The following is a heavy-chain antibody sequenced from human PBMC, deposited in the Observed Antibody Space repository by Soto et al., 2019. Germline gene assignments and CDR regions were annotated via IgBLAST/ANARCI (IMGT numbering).Heavy chain of an antibody. J-gene: IGHJ6*02. V-gene: IGHV3-30-3*01. Sequence: GGSLRLSCAASGFTFSSYAMHWIRQAPGKGLEWVAVISYDGSNKYYADSVKGRFTISRDNSENTLYLQMNSLRAEDTAVYYCARDLHDSSGYYFNLYYYGMDVWGQGTTVTVS. D-gene: IGHD3-22*01. CDR3: ARDLHDSSGYYFNLYYYGMDV. CDR1: GFTFSSYA. CDR2: ISYDGSNK.